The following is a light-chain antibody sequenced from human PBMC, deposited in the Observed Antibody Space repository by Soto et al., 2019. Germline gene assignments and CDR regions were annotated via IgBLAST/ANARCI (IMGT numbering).Light chain of an antibody. Sequence: QSALTQPPSASGTPGQRVTISCSGSSSNIGSNSVNWYQQLPGTAPKLLIYSNDRRPSGVPDRFSGSKSGTSASLAISGLQPEDEADYYCAAWDDSLNGYVFGTGTKVTVL. J-gene: IGLJ1*01. V-gene: IGLV1-44*01. CDR1: SSNIGSNS. CDR3: AAWDDSLNGYV. CDR2: SND.